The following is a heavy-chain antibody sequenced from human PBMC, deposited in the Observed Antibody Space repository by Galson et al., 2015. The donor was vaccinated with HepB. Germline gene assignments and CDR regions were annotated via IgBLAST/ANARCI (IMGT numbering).Heavy chain of an antibody. D-gene: IGHD3-22*01. CDR3: ARGQGDPYYYDSSGYYPLDY. CDR1: GFTVSSNY. V-gene: IGHV3-66*02. J-gene: IGHJ4*02. Sequence: SLRLSCAASGFTVSSNYMSWVRQAPGKGLEWVSVIYSGGSTYYADSVKGRFTISRDNSKNTLYLQMNSLRAEDTAVYYCARGQGDPYYYDSSGYYPLDYWGQGTLVTVSS. CDR2: IYSGGST.